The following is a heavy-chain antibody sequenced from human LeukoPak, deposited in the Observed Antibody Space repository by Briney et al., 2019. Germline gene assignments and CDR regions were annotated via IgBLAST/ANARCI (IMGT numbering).Heavy chain of an antibody. D-gene: IGHD6-19*01. CDR2: ISSNGGST. J-gene: IGHJ6*03. V-gene: IGHV3-64*01. CDR3: ARAAVAGYHYYYMDV. Sequence: PGRSLRLSCAASGFNFRSYAMYCVRQAPGKGMEYVSTISSNGGSTYYANSVKGRFTISRDNSKNTLYLQMGSLRAEDMGVYHCARAAVAGYHYYYMDVWGKGTTVTVSS. CDR1: GFNFRSYA.